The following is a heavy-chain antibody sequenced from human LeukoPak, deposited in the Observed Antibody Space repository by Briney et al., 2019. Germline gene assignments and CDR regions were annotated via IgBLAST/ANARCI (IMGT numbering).Heavy chain of an antibody. CDR1: GFTFSSYE. CDR2: ISSSGNTI. Sequence: GGSLRLSCAASGFTFSSYEMNWVRQAPGKGLEWVSHISSSGNTIYYTDSVKGRFTISRDNSKNLLYLQMNSLKAEDTAIYYCARTVARIGYWGQGTLVAASS. D-gene: IGHD4-23*01. V-gene: IGHV3-48*03. J-gene: IGHJ4*02. CDR3: ARTVARIGY.